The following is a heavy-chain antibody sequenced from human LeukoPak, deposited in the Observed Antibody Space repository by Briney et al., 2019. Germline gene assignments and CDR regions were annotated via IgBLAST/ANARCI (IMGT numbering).Heavy chain of an antibody. CDR1: GGSISSYY. CDR3: ARHVHYYDSSGYYPYFWFDP. CDR2: IYYSGST. D-gene: IGHD3-22*01. V-gene: IGHV4-59*08. Sequence: TPSETLSLTCTVSGGSISSYYWSWIRQPPGKGLEWIGYIYYSGSTNYNPSLKSRVTISVDTSKNQFSLKLSSVTAADTAVYYCARHVHYYDSSGYYPYFWFDPWGQGTLVTVSS. J-gene: IGHJ5*02.